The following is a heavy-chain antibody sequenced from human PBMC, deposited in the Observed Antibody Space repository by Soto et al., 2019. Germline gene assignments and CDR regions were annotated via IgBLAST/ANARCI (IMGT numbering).Heavy chain of an antibody. CDR2: ISSSSSYI. J-gene: IGHJ6*02. V-gene: IGHV3-21*01. CDR1: GFTFSSYS. D-gene: IGHD4-17*01. CDR3: ARDRRIFTVMHYGMDV. Sequence: EVQLVESGGGLVKPGGSLRLSCAASGFTFSSYSMNWVRQAPGKGLEWVSSISSSSSYIYYADSVKGRFTISRDNAKYSLYLQMNSLRAEDTAVYYCARDRRIFTVMHYGMDVWGQGTTVTVSS.